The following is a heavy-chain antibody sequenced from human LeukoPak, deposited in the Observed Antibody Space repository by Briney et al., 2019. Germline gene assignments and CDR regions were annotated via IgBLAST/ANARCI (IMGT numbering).Heavy chain of an antibody. D-gene: IGHD1-20*01. J-gene: IGHJ4*02. Sequence: SETLSLTCTVSGASIHDDHFTWIRQPPWRGLEWIGFVYYRGSAKYNPSLESRVTISVDTSKKQISLILKSVTAADTAVYYCARVTAGRTRDFDSWGQGTLVTVSS. CDR2: VYYRGSA. CDR3: ARVTAGRTRDFDS. V-gene: IGHV4-59*12. CDR1: GASIHDDH.